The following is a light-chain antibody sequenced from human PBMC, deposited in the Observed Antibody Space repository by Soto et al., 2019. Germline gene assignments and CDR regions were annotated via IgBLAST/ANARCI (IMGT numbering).Light chain of an antibody. V-gene: IGKV3-15*01. CDR1: QRVYYY. J-gene: IGKJ5*01. CDR3: QQYHKWPPST. CDR2: VAS. Sequence: MTQSPGTLSVYLGESATLTCRASQRVYYYLPWYLQKPGQAPWLLIYVASTRATDVTARFRGGESGTECTLSISNLQSEDSAFYFCQQYHKWPPSTFGQGTRLEIK.